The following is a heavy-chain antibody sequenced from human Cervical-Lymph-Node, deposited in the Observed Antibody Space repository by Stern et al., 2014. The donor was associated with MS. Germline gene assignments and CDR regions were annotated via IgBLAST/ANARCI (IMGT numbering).Heavy chain of an antibody. J-gene: IGHJ4*02. Sequence: EMQLVESGGGLVKPGGSLRLSCAASGFTFSAYTMDWVRQAPGKGLEWVSSISKSSTDKDYADSVKGRFTISRDNAKNSLSLQMNPLKVEDTAVYYCARHRCTGGSCLLDYWGQGILVAVSS. D-gene: IGHD2-8*02. CDR1: GFTFSAYT. CDR2: ISKSSTDK. V-gene: IGHV3-21*01. CDR3: ARHRCTGGSCLLDY.